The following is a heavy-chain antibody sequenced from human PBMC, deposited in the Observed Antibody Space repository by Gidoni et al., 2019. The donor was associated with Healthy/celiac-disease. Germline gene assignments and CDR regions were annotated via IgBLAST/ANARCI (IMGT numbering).Heavy chain of an antibody. CDR1: GFTFSSYG. J-gene: IGHJ4*02. V-gene: IGHV3-33*01. D-gene: IGHD2-15*01. CDR2: IWYDGSNK. CDR3: ARGGQDIVVVVAAPFDY. Sequence: QVQLVESGGGVVQPGRSLRLSCAASGFTFSSYGMHWVRQAPGKGLEWVAVIWYDGSNKYYAESVKGRFTISRDNSKNTLYLQMNSLRAEDTAVYYCARGGQDIVVVVAAPFDYWGQGTLVTVSS.